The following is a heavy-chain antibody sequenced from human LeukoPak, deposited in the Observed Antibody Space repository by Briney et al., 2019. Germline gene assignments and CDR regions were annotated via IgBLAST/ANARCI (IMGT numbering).Heavy chain of an antibody. V-gene: IGHV3-23*01. J-gene: IGHJ4*02. CDR3: AKESLTSGWHFFDY. CDR2: ISGRGDRT. D-gene: IGHD6-19*01. Sequence: GGSLRLSCAAPGFRFSSYAMSWVRQAPGKGLEWVSIISGRGDRTYYADSVKGRLTISRDNTKNTLFLQMNSLRVEDTAVYYCAKESLTSGWHFFDYWGQGTLVTVSS. CDR1: GFRFSSYA.